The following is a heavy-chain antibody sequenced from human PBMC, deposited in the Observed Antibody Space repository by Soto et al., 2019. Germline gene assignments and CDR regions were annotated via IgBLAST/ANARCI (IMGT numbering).Heavy chain of an antibody. J-gene: IGHJ6*01. D-gene: IGHD3-3*01. CDR3: PRPRGDFWSGPQTSYYYGMDV. CDR2: IDPSDSYT. Sequence: RGESLKISCKGSGYSFTSYWISWVRQVPGKGLEWMGRIDPSDSYTNYSPSFQGHVTISADKSISTAYLQWSSLKASDTAMYYCPRPRGDFWSGPQTSYYYGMDVWGQGTTVTVSS. V-gene: IGHV5-10-1*01. CDR1: GYSFTSYW.